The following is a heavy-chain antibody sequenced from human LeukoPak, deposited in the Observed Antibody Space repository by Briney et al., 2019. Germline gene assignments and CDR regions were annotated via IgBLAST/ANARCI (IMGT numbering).Heavy chain of an antibody. CDR1: GASISSDSYS. J-gene: IGHJ5*02. V-gene: IGHV4-61*02. CDR2: IYTSGST. Sequence: SQTLSLTCTVSGASISSDSYSWNWIRQPAGKGLEYIVRIYTSGSTNYNPSLKSRVTISVDTSKNQFSLKLSSVTAADTAVYYCARTYNWFDPWGQGTLVTVSS. CDR3: ARTYNWFDP.